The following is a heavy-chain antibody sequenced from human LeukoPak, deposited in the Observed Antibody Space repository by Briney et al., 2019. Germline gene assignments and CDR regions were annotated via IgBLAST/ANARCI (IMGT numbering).Heavy chain of an antibody. CDR3: ARDQSPLNGGYSEGEVFDC. CDR1: GYTFTSYG. Sequence: ASVKVSCKASGYTFTSYGINWLRQAPGQGLEWMGRSSLNNVNKNYIEKLQGRVTMTTDTSTSTAHMELRSLRPDDTAVYYCARDQSPLNGGYSEGEVFDCWGQGTLATVSS. V-gene: IGHV1-18*01. CDR2: SSLNNVNK. J-gene: IGHJ4*02. D-gene: IGHD5-12*01.